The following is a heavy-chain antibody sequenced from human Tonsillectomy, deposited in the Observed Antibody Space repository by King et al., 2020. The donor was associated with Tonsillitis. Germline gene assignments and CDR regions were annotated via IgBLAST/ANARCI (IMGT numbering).Heavy chain of an antibody. D-gene: IGHD3-22*01. CDR2: TRNKANSYTT. Sequence: VQLVESGGGLVQPGGSLRLSCAASGFTFSDHYMDWVRQAPGKGLEWVGRTRNKANSYTTEYAASVKGRFTISRDDSKNSLYLQMNSLKTEDTAVYYCARYYYDSSGYYSSYWGQGTLVTVSS. CDR3: ARYYYDSSGYYSSY. J-gene: IGHJ4*02. CDR1: GFTFSDHY. V-gene: IGHV3-72*01.